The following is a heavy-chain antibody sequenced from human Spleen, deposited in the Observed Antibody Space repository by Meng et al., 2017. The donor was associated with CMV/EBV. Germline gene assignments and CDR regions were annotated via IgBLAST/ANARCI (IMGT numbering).Heavy chain of an antibody. V-gene: IGHV3-30*02. J-gene: IGHJ4*02. Sequence: GESLKISCAASGFSFRSYWMHWVRQAPGKGLEWVAFIRYDGSNKYYADSVKGRFTISRDNSKNTLYLQMNSLRAEDTAVYYCAKDLTKVADYWGQGTLVTVSS. CDR3: AKDLTKVADY. D-gene: IGHD1-1*01. CDR2: IRYDGSNK. CDR1: GFSFRSYW.